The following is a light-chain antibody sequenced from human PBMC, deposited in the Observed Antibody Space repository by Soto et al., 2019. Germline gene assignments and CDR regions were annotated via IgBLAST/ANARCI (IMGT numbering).Light chain of an antibody. Sequence: DIQMTQSPSSLSASVGDSVTITCRASQSITTWLAWYQQRPGKAPKLLIYDVSSLQSGVPSRFSGSGSGTEFTLTISSLQPEDFAIYYCQQANSFPLTFGGGTKVDIK. CDR3: QQANSFPLT. CDR2: DVS. V-gene: IGKV1-12*01. CDR1: QSITTW. J-gene: IGKJ4*01.